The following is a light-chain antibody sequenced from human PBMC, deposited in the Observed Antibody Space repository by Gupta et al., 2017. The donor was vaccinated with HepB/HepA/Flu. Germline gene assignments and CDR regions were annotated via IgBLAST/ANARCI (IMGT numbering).Light chain of an antibody. Sequence: DVVLTQSLLSLPVTLGQPASISCRSSQSLVFSDGNTFLHWFQQRPGQSPRRLLYQVSKRDSGVPERFSGSGSGTDFTLRISRVEAEDVAIYYCVQGTHWPTFGGGTKVEIK. CDR3: VQGTHWPT. J-gene: IGKJ4*01. CDR1: QSLVFSDGNTF. CDR2: QVS. V-gene: IGKV2-30*01.